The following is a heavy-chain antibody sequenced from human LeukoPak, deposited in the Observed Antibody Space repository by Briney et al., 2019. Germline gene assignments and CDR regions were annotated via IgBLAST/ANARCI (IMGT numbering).Heavy chain of an antibody. CDR1: GFTFSTYA. Sequence: GGSLRLSCAASGFTFSTYAMSWVRQAPGKGLEWVSGISGRGAGTYYADSMKGRFTISREDSKNTLYLQMNSLRAEDTAVYYCAELGITMIGGVWGKGTTVTISS. CDR2: ISGRGAGT. J-gene: IGHJ6*04. CDR3: AELGITMIGGV. V-gene: IGHV3-23*01. D-gene: IGHD3-10*02.